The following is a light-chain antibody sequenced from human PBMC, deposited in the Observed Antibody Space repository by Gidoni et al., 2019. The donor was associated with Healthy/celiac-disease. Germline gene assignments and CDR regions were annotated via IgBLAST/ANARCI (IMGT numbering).Light chain of an antibody. Sequence: IALTQSPGTLSLSPGERATLSCRASQSVSSSDFAWYQQQPGQAPRVLIYGASSRATGIPDRFSGSGAGTDFTLTISRLEPEDFAVYYCQQYGSSPLMYTFGQGTKLEIK. CDR2: GAS. CDR1: QSVSSSD. CDR3: QQYGSSPLMYT. J-gene: IGKJ2*01. V-gene: IGKV3-20*01.